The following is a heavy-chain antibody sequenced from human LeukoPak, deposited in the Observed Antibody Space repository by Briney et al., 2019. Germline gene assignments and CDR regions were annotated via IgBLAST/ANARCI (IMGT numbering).Heavy chain of an antibody. CDR1: GGTFSSYA. V-gene: IGHV1-69*01. Sequence: ASVKVSCKASGGTFSSYAISWVRQAPGQGLEWMGGIIPIFGTANYAQKFQGRVTITADESTSTAYMELSSLRSEDTAVYYCARDRVGRGAFDIWGQGTMVTVSS. CDR3: ARDRVGRGAFDI. D-gene: IGHD1-14*01. CDR2: IIPIFGTA. J-gene: IGHJ3*02.